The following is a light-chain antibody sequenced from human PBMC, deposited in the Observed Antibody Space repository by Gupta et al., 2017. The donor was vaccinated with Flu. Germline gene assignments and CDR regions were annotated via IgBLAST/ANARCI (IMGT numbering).Light chain of an antibody. J-gene: IGLJ3*02. CDR3: LLSYSGARGV. V-gene: IGLV7-46*01. CDR1: TGAVTSGHY. Sequence: QAVVTQEPSLTVSPGGTVTLTCAPSTGAVTSGHYPYWFQQKPGQAPRTLIYDTSNKHSWTPARFSGSLLGGKAALTLSGAQPEDEAEYYCLLSYSGARGVFGGGTKLTVL. CDR2: DTS.